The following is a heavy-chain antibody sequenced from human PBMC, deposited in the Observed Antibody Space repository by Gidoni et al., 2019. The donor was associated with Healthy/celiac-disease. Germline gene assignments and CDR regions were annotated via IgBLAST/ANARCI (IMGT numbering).Heavy chain of an antibody. CDR2: IYYSGST. J-gene: IGHJ4*02. V-gene: IGHV4-59*01. CDR3: ARGWKWELGDY. D-gene: IGHD1-26*01. CDR1: GGSISSYY. Sequence: TCTVSGGSISSYYWSWIRQPPGKGLEWIGYIYYSGSTNYNPSLKSRVTISVDTSKNQFSLKLSSVTAADTAVYYCARGWKWELGDYWGQGTLVTVSS.